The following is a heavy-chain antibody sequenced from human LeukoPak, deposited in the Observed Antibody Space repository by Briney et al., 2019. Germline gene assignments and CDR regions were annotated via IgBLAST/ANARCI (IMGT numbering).Heavy chain of an antibody. CDR3: ARGDSSSWSTVDY. J-gene: IGHJ4*02. D-gene: IGHD6-13*01. Sequence: SSETLSLTCTVSGGSISSSSYYWGWIRQPPGKGLEWIGSIYYSGSTYYNPSLKSRVTISVDTSKNQFFLKLSSVTAADTAVYYCARGDSSSWSTVDYWGQGTLVTVSS. CDR2: IYYSGST. V-gene: IGHV4-39*07. CDR1: GGSISSSSYY.